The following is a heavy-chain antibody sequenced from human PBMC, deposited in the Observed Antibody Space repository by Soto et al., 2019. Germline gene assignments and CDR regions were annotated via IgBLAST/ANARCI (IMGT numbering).Heavy chain of an antibody. V-gene: IGHV1-18*01. D-gene: IGHD3-3*01. J-gene: IGHJ6*02. Sequence: ASVKVSCKASGYTFTSYGISWVRQAPGQGLEWMGWISAYNGNTNYAQKLQGRVTMTTDTSTSAAYMELRSLRSDDTDVYYCAREMLYYDFWSGYYTHYYGMDVWGQGTTVTVSS. CDR2: ISAYNGNT. CDR3: AREMLYYDFWSGYYTHYYGMDV. CDR1: GYTFTSYG.